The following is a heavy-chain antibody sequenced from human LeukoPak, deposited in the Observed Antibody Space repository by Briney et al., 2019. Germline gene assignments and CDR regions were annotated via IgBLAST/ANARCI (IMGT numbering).Heavy chain of an antibody. D-gene: IGHD3-10*01. CDR3: ARGTNYYGSGDY. V-gene: IGHV4-61*01. CDR1: GGSVSSGTYY. J-gene: IGHJ4*02. Sequence: SETLSLTCTVSGGSVSSGTYYWSWIRQPPGKGLEWIGFLYYTGNSNYVPSLKSRITMSVDTSKNQFSLKLTSVTAADTAVYYCARGTNYYGSGDYWGQGTLVTVSS. CDR2: LYYTGNS.